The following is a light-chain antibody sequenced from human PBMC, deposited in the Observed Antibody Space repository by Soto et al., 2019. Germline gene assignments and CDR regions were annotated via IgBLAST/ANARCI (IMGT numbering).Light chain of an antibody. Sequence: EIVLTHSPGTLSLSPGERATLSGRASQSVSSAYLAWYQQKAGQAPRLIISDASSRDYGVPDRFSGSGSGTDFTLTISRLEPEDFAVYYCHHYGSSPNTFGQGTKLEIK. V-gene: IGKV3-20*01. CDR2: DAS. J-gene: IGKJ2*01. CDR1: QSVSSAY. CDR3: HHYGSSPNT.